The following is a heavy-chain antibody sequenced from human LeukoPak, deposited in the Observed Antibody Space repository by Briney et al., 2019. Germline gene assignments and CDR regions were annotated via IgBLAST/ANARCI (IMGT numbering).Heavy chain of an antibody. J-gene: IGHJ4*02. V-gene: IGHV3-23*01. Sequence: GGSLRLSCAASGFTFSGYAMAWVRQALGKGLEWVSAIHSAGRSTYYPDSLKGRVTISRDNSKNTLYLQMKSLRPEDTAVYYCARVPTSGTYYYFDYWGQGTLVTVSS. D-gene: IGHD2-8*01. CDR2: IHSAGRST. CDR1: GFTFSGYA. CDR3: ARVPTSGTYYYFDY.